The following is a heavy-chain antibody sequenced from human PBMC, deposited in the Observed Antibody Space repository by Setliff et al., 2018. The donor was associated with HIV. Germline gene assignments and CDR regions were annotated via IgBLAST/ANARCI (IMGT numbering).Heavy chain of an antibody. J-gene: IGHJ4*02. Sequence: PSETLSLTCAVSGYSISSGYYWGWIRQPAGKDMEWIGRSGDTIYNPSLESRVTISVDTSRNQFSLRLSSVTAADTAVYYCARIDPGKFWSLDCWGRGTLVTVSS. D-gene: IGHD1-1*01. CDR3: ARIDPGKFWSLDC. V-gene: IGHV4-38-2*01. CDR2: SGDT. CDR1: GYSISSGYY.